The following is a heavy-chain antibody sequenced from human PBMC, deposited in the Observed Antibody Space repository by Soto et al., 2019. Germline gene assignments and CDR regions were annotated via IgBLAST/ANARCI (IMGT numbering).Heavy chain of an antibody. Sequence: GGSPSLSCVASGFNFKTFAMSWIRQAPGEGLEWLSGISCCGGSTSYADSVKGQFSIARDDSTNTLSLQMNNLRVEDTAQYYCAKADGEQWLLPDLDKWGQGTLVTSPQ. CDR3: AKADGEQWLLPDLDK. CDR1: GFNFKTFA. CDR2: ISCCGGST. V-gene: IGHV3-23*01. D-gene: IGHD6-19*01. J-gene: IGHJ4*02.